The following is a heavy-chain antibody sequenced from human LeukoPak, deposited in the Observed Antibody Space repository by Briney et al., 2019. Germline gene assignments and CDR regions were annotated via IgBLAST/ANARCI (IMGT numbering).Heavy chain of an antibody. CDR2: INHSGST. CDR1: GGSFSDYY. Sequence: SETLSLTCAVYGGSFSDYYWSWIRQPPEMGLEWIGEINHSGSTNYNPSLKSRVSMSVDTSKNQFSLKFSSVTAADTAIYYHATIAAAGTVGWGQGTPVTVSS. V-gene: IGHV4-34*01. CDR3: ATIAAAGTVG. D-gene: IGHD6-13*01. J-gene: IGHJ4*02.